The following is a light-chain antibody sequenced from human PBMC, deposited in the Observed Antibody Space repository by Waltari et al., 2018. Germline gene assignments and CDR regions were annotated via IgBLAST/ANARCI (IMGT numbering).Light chain of an antibody. CDR2: DAS. CDR3: QQYAALPRT. V-gene: IGKV3D-20*01. J-gene: IGKJ2*01. Sequence: DIVLTQSPATLSLSPGERATLSCRASQSVSSSYLAWYQQKPGQAPRLLIYDASRRATGLPERFSGSGSVTDFTLTISRLEPEDFAFYYCQQYAALPRTFGQGTRLEIK. CDR1: QSVSSSY.